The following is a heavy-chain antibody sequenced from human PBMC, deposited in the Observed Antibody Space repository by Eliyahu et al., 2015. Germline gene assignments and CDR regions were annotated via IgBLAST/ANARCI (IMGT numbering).Heavy chain of an antibody. J-gene: IGHJ3*02. D-gene: IGHD1-7*01. V-gene: IGHV1-69*09. CDR1: GGTFSSYA. CDR2: IIPILGIA. Sequence: QVQLVQSGAEVKKPGSSVKVSCKASGGTFSSYAISWVRQAPGQGLEWMGRIIPILGIANYAQKFQGRVTITADKSTSTAYMELSSLRSEDTAVYYCARESDELDAFDIWGQGTMVTVSS. CDR3: ARESDELDAFDI.